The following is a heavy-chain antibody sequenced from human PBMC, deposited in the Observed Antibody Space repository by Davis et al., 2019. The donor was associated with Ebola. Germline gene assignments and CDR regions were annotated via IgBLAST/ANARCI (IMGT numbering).Heavy chain of an antibody. CDR1: GFTFSSYA. V-gene: IGHV3-21*01. J-gene: IGHJ4*02. CDR3: AKDRGML. D-gene: IGHD2-8*01. CDR2: ISSSSSYI. Sequence: GGSLRLSCAASGFTFSSYAMSWVRQAPGKGLEWVSSISSSSSYIYYADSVKGRFTMSRDNSKNTLYLQMNSLRAEDTAVYYCAKDRGMLWGQGTLVTVSS.